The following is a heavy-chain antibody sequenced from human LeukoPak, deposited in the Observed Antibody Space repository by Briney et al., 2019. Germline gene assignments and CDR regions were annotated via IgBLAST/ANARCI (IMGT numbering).Heavy chain of an antibody. J-gene: IGHJ4*02. CDR1: GFTFSSYA. V-gene: IGHV3-23*01. CDR3: AKDLGIITFGGVIVDY. D-gene: IGHD3-16*02. Sequence: GGSLRLSCAASGFTFSSYAMSWVRQAPGKGLEWVSAISGSGGSTYYADSVKGRFTISRDNSKNTLYLQMNSLRAEDTAVYYCAKDLGIITFGGVIVDYWGQGTLVTVSS. CDR2: ISGSGGST.